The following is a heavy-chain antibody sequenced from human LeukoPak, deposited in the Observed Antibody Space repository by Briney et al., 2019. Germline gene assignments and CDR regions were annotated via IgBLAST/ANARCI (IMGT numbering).Heavy chain of an antibody. D-gene: IGHD3-10*01. CDR2: INHSGST. CDR3: ARVGTMVRGVINRPDWFDP. J-gene: IGHJ5*02. Sequence: SETLSLTCAVYGGSFSGYYWSWIRQPPGKGLEWIGEINHSGSTNYNPSLKSRVTISVDTPKNQFSLKLSSVTAADTAVYYCARVGTMVRGVINRPDWFDPWGQGTLVTVSS. V-gene: IGHV4-34*01. CDR1: GGSFSGYY.